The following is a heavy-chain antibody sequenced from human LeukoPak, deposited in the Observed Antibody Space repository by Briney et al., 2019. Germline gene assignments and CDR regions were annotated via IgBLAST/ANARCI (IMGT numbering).Heavy chain of an antibody. J-gene: IGHJ3*02. CDR3: AKTPTYYYDSSGVRAFDI. D-gene: IGHD3-22*01. CDR2: ISGSGGST. V-gene: IGHV3-23*01. CDR1: GFTFSSYA. Sequence: PGGSLRLSCAASGFTFSSYAMSWVRQAPGKGLEWVSAISGSGGSTYYADPVKGRFTISRDNSKNTLYLQMNSLRAEDTAVYYCAKTPTYYYDSSGVRAFDIWGQGTMVTVSS.